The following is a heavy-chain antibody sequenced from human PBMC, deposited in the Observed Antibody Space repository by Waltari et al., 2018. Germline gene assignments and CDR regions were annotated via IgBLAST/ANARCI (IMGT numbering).Heavy chain of an antibody. CDR3: ARSYDVWSGYPLDQ. D-gene: IGHD3-3*01. Sequence: QVQLQESGPGLVKPSETLSLTCAVSGDSINNYYWGWIRQPPGKELEWIGYIAYNGKTNYNPSLKSRVTISIDTSKTQFSLKLSSVTAADTAVYYCARSYDVWSGYPLDQWGQGTLVTVS. CDR1: GDSINNYY. CDR2: IAYNGKT. J-gene: IGHJ4*02. V-gene: IGHV4-59*01.